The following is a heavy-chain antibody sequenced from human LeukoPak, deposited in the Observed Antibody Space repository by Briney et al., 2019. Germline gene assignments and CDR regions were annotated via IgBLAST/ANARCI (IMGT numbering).Heavy chain of an antibody. CDR2: IIPIFGTA. Sequence: SVKVSCKASGYTFTSYYMHWVRQAPGQGLEWMGGIIPIFGTANYAQKFQGRVTITADESTSTAYMELSSLRSEDTAVYYCARDPWDDYGDYGPSGTFDYWGQGTLVTVSS. V-gene: IGHV1-69*13. D-gene: IGHD4-17*01. CDR1: GYTFTSYY. CDR3: ARDPWDDYGDYGPSGTFDY. J-gene: IGHJ4*02.